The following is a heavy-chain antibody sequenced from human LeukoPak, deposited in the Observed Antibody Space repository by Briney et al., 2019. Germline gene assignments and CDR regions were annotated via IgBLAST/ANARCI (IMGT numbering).Heavy chain of an antibody. V-gene: IGHV3-23*01. CDR3: KKRDGESFDY. D-gene: IGHD5-24*01. CDR1: GFSLNNAM. J-gene: IGHJ4*02. Sequence: GGSLRLSCAASGFSLNNAMMSWVRRAPGQGLEWGSTILHNTEATYYADSVRGRFTISRDNFKNTLILRMSSLSTDDTAIEDCKKRDGESFDYWGQGALVTVSS. CDR2: ILHNTEAT.